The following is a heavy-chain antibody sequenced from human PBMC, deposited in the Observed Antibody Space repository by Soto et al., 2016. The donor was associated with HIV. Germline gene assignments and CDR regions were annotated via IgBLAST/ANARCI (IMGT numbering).Heavy chain of an antibody. D-gene: IGHD6-19*01. Sequence: EVQLVESGGGLVQPGRSLRLSCAASGFTFDDYAMHWVRQAPGKGLEWVSGISWNSGSIGYADSVKGRFTISRDNAKNSLYLQMNSLRAEDMALYYCAKTQGSGQGEGYFDYWGQGTLVTVSS. CDR3: AKTQGSGQGEGYFDY. CDR1: GFTFDDYA. CDR2: ISWNSGSI. J-gene: IGHJ4*02. V-gene: IGHV3-9*03.